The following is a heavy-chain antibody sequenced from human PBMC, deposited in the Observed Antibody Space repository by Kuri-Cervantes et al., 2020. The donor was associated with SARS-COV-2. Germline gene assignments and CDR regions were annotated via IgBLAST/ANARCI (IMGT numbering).Heavy chain of an antibody. V-gene: IGHV5-51*01. J-gene: IGHJ4*02. CDR3: ARLVRYCSSTSCYGGDDY. D-gene: IGHD2-2*01. Sequence: GESLKISCKGSGYSFTSYWIGWVRQMPGKGPEWMGIIYPGDSDTNYSPSFQGHVTISADKSISTAYLQWSSLKASDTAMYYCARLVRYCSSTSCYGGDDYWGQGTLVTVSS. CDR2: IYPGDSDT. CDR1: GYSFTSYW.